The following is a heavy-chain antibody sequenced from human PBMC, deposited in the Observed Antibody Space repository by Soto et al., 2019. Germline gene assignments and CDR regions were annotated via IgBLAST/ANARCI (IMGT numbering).Heavy chain of an antibody. CDR2: IIPIFGTA. CDR3: ARGGNGSGWGVYWFDP. D-gene: IGHD6-19*01. CDR1: GDTFSSYA. V-gene: IGHV1-69*01. Sequence: QVQLVQSGAEVKKPGSSVKVSCKASGDTFSSYAISWVRQAPGQGLEWMGGIIPIFGTANYAQKFQGRVTITADESTSTAYMELSSLRSEDTAVYYCARGGNGSGWGVYWFDPWGQGTLVTVSS. J-gene: IGHJ5*02.